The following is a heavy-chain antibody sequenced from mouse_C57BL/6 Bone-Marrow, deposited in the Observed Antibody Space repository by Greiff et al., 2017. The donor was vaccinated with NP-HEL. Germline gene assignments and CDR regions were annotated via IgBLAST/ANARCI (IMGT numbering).Heavy chain of an antibody. D-gene: IGHD2-5*01. Sequence: EVQGVESGGGLVQPKGSLKLSCAASGFTFNTYAMHWVRQAPGKGLEWVARIRSKSSNYATYYADSVKDRFTISRDDSQSMLYLQMNNLKTEDTAMYYCVRESNALYYYAMDYWGQGTSVTVSS. CDR2: IRSKSSNYAT. V-gene: IGHV10-3*01. CDR3: VRESNALYYYAMDY. CDR1: GFTFNTYA. J-gene: IGHJ4*01.